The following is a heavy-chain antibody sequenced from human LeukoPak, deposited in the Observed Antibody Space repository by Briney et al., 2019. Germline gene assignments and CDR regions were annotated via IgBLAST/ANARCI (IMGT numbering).Heavy chain of an antibody. CDR1: GGTFSSYA. CDR2: IIPIFGTA. V-gene: IGHV1-69*13. Sequence: SVKVSCKASGGTFSSYAISWVRQAPGQGLEWMGGIIPIFGTANYAQKFQGRVTITADESTSTAYMELSSLKSEDTAVYYCARGYSYGNNWFDPWGQGTLVTVSS. J-gene: IGHJ5*02. D-gene: IGHD5-18*01. CDR3: ARGYSYGNNWFDP.